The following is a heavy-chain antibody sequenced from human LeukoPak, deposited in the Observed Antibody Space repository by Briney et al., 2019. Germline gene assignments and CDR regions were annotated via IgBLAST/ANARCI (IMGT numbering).Heavy chain of an antibody. CDR1: GGSISSSSYY. CDR3: AREGQLELPFDY. Sequence: PSETLSLTCTVSGGSISSSSYYWGWIRQPPGKGLEWIGSIYYSGSTYYNPSLKSRVTISVDTSMNQFSLKLSSVTAADTAVYYCAREGQLELPFDYWGQGTLVTVSS. J-gene: IGHJ4*02. CDR2: IYYSGST. D-gene: IGHD1-7*01. V-gene: IGHV4-39*02.